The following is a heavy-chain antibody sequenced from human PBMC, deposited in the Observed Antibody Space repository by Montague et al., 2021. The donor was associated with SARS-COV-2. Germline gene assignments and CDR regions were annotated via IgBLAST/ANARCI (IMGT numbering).Heavy chain of an antibody. Sequence: SDTLSLTCTVSGGSVSSGGFYWNWIRQPPGKGLEWIGYMYSSGSTNYNPSLKSRATISLDASKNQFSLRLSSVTPADTAVYYCTREGGYWSQGTLVTVSS. J-gene: IGHJ4*02. CDR1: GGSVSSGGFY. CDR2: MYSSGST. CDR3: TREGGY. V-gene: IGHV4-61*08. D-gene: IGHD1-26*01.